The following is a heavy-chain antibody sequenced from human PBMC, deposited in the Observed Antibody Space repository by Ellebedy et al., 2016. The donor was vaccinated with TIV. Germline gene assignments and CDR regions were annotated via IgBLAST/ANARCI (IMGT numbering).Heavy chain of an antibody. CDR1: GYSFTSYW. CDR2: IYPGDADT. D-gene: IGHD4-23*01. J-gene: IGHJ5*02. CDR3: ARVVGNSKGKWFDP. V-gene: IGHV5-51*01. Sequence: GESLKISCKGSGYSFTSYWISWVRQMPGKGLEWMGSIYPGDADTGYSPSFQGPVSISADKSTGTAYLQWTSLKASDTAMYYCARVVGNSKGKWFDPWGQGTLVIVSS.